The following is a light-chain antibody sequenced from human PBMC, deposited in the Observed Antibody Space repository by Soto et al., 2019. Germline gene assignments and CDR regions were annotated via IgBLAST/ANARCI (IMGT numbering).Light chain of an antibody. CDR2: DVV. CDR1: SSYVGGYNY. CDR3: CSYAGSYTRV. J-gene: IGLJ1*01. Sequence: QSALTQPRSVSGSPGQSVTISCTGTSSYVGGYNYVSWYQQHPGKAPKLMIYDVVKRPSGVPDRFSCSKSDNTASLTISGLQAEDEADYYCCSYAGSYTRVFGTVTKLTVL. V-gene: IGLV2-11*01.